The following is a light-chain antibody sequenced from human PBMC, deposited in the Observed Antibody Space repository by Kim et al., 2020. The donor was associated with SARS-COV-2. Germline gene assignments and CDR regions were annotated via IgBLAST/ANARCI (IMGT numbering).Light chain of an antibody. J-gene: IGKJ3*01. Sequence: DNQMTQYPSSLSASVGDKVTITCQASLYIGDYLNWYQQRPGKAPELLIYDTSNLEGGVPSRFSATKSGTDFTFTITNLQAEDVATYYCQQRFAFGPGAKVEIK. CDR2: DTS. V-gene: IGKV1-33*01. CDR1: LYIGDY. CDR3: QQRFA.